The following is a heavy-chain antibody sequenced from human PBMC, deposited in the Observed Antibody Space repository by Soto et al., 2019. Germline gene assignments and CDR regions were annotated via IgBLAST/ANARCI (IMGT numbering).Heavy chain of an antibody. CDR2: ISGSGGST. J-gene: IGHJ6*02. Sequence: GGSLRLSCAASGFTFSSYAMSWVRQAPGKGLEWVSAISGSGGSTYYADSVKGRFTISRDNSKNTLYLQMNSLRAEDTAVYYCAKDFTIFGVVIISGQNYYYGMDVWGQGTTVTVSS. D-gene: IGHD3-3*01. V-gene: IGHV3-23*01. CDR3: AKDFTIFGVVIISGQNYYYGMDV. CDR1: GFTFSSYA.